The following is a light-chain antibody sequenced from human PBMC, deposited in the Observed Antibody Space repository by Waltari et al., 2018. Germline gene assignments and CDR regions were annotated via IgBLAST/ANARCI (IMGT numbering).Light chain of an antibody. J-gene: IGLJ3*02. Sequence: QSVLTQPPSASGTPGQRVTIPCSASSSNIGRSYVHWYQQLPGTAPKLLIYRNNQRPSGVPDRFSGSKSGTSASLAISGLRSEDEADYYCASWDDNLSGWVFGGGTKLTVL. CDR2: RNN. CDR1: SSNIGRSY. V-gene: IGLV1-47*01. CDR3: ASWDDNLSGWV.